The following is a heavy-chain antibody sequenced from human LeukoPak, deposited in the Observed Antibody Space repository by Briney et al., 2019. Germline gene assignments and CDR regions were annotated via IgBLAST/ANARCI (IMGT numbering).Heavy chain of an antibody. J-gene: IGHJ3*02. V-gene: IGHV4-39*01. Sequence: SETLSLTCNVSGGSIGGHTFYWDWIRQPPGKGLEWIATIYYNGNTFYNPSLKSRVAISIDMSKSQFSLLLSSVTAADTAIYYCARLTALAGHRGAFDIWGPGTMVTVSS. CDR3: ARLTALAGHRGAFDI. CDR1: GGSIGGHTFY. CDR2: IYYNGNT. D-gene: IGHD6-19*01.